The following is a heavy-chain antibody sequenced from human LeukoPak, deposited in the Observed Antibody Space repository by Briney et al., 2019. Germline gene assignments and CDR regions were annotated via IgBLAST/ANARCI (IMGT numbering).Heavy chain of an antibody. Sequence: SGPTLVNPTQTLTLTCTFSGFSLSTSGVGVGWIRQPPGKALEWLALIYWNDDKRYSPSLKSMLTITKDTSKNQVVLTMTNMDPVDTATYYCAHRRVYDYVWGSYRYFWFDPWGQGTLVTVSS. J-gene: IGHJ5*02. CDR1: GFSLSTSGVG. D-gene: IGHD3-16*02. V-gene: IGHV2-5*01. CDR2: IYWNDDK. CDR3: AHRRVYDYVWGSYRYFWFDP.